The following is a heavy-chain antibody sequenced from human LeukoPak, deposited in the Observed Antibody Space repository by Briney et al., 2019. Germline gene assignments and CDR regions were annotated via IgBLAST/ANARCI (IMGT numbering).Heavy chain of an antibody. CDR3: ARTSRHFYGSGSNLTPWPADMDV. V-gene: IGHV4-59*01. D-gene: IGHD3-10*01. J-gene: IGHJ6*02. CDR1: GGSINSYY. CDR2: IYYSGST. Sequence: SETLSLTCTVSGGSINSYYWTWIRQPPGKGLEWVGYIYYSGSTHYNPSLNSRVTISMDTSKNHFSLKLSSVTAADTAIYYCARTSRHFYGSGSNLTPWPADMDVWGQGTKVTVSS.